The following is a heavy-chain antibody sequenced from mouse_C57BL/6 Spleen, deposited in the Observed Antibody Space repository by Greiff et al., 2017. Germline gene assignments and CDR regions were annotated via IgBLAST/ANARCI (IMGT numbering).Heavy chain of an antibody. D-gene: IGHD2-3*01. CDR3: ARFDGYCDY. CDR2: IDPSDSYT. CDR1: GYTFTSYW. Sequence: QVHVKQPGAELVKPGASVKLSCKASGYTFTSYWMQWVKQRPGQGLEWIGGIDPSDSYTNYNQKFRGKATLTVDTASSTAYMQLSSLTSEDSAVYYCARFDGYCDYWGQGTTLTVSS. V-gene: IGHV1-50*01. J-gene: IGHJ2*01.